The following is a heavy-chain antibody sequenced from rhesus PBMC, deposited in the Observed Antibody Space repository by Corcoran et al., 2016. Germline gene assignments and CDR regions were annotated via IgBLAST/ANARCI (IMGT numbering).Heavy chain of an antibody. J-gene: IGHJ4*01. CDR2: IRKSGGTI. D-gene: IGHD6-25*01. V-gene: IGHV3-100*02. CDR1: GFTFSSYE. CDR3: TRRGSWRYYFDY. Sequence: DVQLVESGGGLVKPGGSLRLSCVASGFTFSSYEMHWVRQAPGKGLEWVSVIRKSGGTIYYADSVKGRFTISRDNAKNSLFLQMNSLRAEDTAVYYCTRRGSWRYYFDYWGQGVLVTVSS.